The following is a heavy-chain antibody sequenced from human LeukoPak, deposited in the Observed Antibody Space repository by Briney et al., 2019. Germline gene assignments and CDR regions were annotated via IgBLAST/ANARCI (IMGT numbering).Heavy chain of an antibody. Sequence: SETLSLTCAVYGGSFSGYYWSWIRQPPGKGLEWIGEINHSGSTNYNPSLKSRVTISVDTSKNQFSLKLSSVTAADTAVYYCARGLGYYDSSGYYYFDYWGQGTLVTVSS. J-gene: IGHJ4*02. CDR2: INHSGST. CDR1: GGSFSGYY. V-gene: IGHV4-34*01. CDR3: ARGLGYYDSSGYYYFDY. D-gene: IGHD3-22*01.